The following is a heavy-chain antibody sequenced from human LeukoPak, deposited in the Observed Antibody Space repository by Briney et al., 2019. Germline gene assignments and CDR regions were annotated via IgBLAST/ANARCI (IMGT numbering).Heavy chain of an antibody. J-gene: IGHJ3*02. V-gene: IGHV3-7*01. CDR3: ARRQLLWGNAFDI. CDR2: IKQDGSER. Sequence: GGSLRLSCTASGFTFSSYWMSWVRQAPGKGLEWVANIKQDGSERYYVDSVKGRFTISGDNAKNSLYLQMNSLRAEDTAVYYCARRQLLWGNAFDIWGQGTMVTVSS. D-gene: IGHD3-10*01. CDR1: GFTFSSYW.